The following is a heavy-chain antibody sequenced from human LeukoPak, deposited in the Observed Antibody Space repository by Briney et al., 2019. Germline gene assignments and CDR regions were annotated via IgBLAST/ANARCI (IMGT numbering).Heavy chain of an antibody. J-gene: IGHJ4*02. CDR2: ISSSSSYI. CDR3: ARDISSGWYSFDY. V-gene: IGHV3-21*01. Sequence: SISSSSSYIYYADSVKGRFTISRDNAKNSLYLQINSLRAEDTAVYYCARDISSGWYSFDYWGQGTLVTVSS. D-gene: IGHD6-19*01.